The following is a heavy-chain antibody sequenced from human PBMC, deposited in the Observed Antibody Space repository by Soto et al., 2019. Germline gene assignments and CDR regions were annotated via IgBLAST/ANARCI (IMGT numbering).Heavy chain of an antibody. CDR3: ARGVFRFLQWFDP. D-gene: IGHD3-3*01. CDR2: VYYSGST. V-gene: IGHV4-61*01. CDR1: GASVNSENYY. J-gene: IGHJ5*02. Sequence: KPSETLSLTCTVSGASVNSENYYWSWIRQPPGKGLEWIGYVYYSGSTNYNPSLKSRATISLDTYRNQCSLKMTSMTSADTAFYYCARGVFRFLQWFDPWGQGTLVTVSS.